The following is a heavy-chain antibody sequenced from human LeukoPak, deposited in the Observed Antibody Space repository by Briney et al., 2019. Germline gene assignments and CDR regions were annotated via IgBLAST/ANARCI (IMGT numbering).Heavy chain of an antibody. J-gene: IGHJ4*02. CDR1: GFTFSSYA. Sequence: GGSLRLSCAASGFTFSSYAMHWVRQAPGKGLEWVAVISYDGSNKYYADSVKGRFTISRDNAKNSLYLQMNSLRAEDTAVYYCARDLVDFWGQGTLVTVSS. CDR3: ARDLVDF. CDR2: ISYDGSNK. V-gene: IGHV3-30*04.